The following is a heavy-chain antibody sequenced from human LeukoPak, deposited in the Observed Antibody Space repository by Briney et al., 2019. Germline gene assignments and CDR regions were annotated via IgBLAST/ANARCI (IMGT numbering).Heavy chain of an antibody. D-gene: IGHD6-13*01. CDR2: ISYHGSNK. Sequence: GGSLRLSCAASGFTFSSYAMHWVRQAPGKGLEWVAVISYHGSNKYYAESVKGRFSISRDNSKNTLYLQMNSLRAEDTAVYYCASLTTLAAAGTPYFDYWGQGTPVTVSS. V-gene: IGHV3-30-3*01. J-gene: IGHJ4*02. CDR3: ASLTTLAAAGTPYFDY. CDR1: GFTFSSYA.